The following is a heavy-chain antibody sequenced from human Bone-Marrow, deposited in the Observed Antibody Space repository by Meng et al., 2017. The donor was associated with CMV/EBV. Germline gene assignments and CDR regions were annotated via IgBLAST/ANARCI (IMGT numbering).Heavy chain of an antibody. D-gene: IGHD1-26*01. CDR2: ISSSGSTI. Sequence: GESLKISCAASGFTVSSNYMSWVRQAPGKGLEWVSYISSSGSTIYYADSVKGRFTISRDNAKNSLYLQMNSLRAEDTAVYYCARDSNDVGATDYWGQGTLVTVSS. CDR1: GFTVSSNY. J-gene: IGHJ4*02. V-gene: IGHV3-11*04. CDR3: ARDSNDVGATDY.